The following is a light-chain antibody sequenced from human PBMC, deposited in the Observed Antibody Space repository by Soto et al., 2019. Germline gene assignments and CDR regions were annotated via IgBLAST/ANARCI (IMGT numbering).Light chain of an antibody. CDR3: QQYNNWPL. CDR1: QSVSSN. CDR2: GAS. J-gene: IGKJ3*01. Sequence: EIVMTQSPATLSVSPGASATLSCRASQSVSSNLAWYQQKPGQAPRLLIYGASTRATGIPARFSRSGSGTEFTLTITSLQSEDFAVYYCQQYNNWPLFGPGTKVDIK. V-gene: IGKV3-15*01.